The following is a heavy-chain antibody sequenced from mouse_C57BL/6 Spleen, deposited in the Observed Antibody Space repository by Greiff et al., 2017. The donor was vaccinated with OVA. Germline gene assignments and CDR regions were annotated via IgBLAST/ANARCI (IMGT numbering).Heavy chain of an antibody. CDR1: GYAFSSYW. CDR2: IYPGDGDT. D-gene: IGHD1-1*02. V-gene: IGHV1-80*01. J-gene: IGHJ1*03. Sequence: QVHVKQSGAELVKPGASVKISCKASGYAFSSYWMNWVKQRPGKGLEWIGQIYPGDGDTNYNGKFKGKATLTADKSSSTAYMQLSSLTSEDSAVYFCAREVGPHWYFDVWGTGTTVTVSS. CDR3: AREVGPHWYFDV.